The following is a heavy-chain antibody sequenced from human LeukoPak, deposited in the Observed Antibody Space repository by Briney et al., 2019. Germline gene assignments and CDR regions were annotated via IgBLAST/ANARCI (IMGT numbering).Heavy chain of an antibody. CDR1: GFTASSNY. J-gene: IGHJ4*02. CDR2: IWYDGSNK. V-gene: IGHV3-33*06. Sequence: PGGSLRLSCAASGFTASSNYMSWVRQAPGKGLEWVAVIWYDGSNKYYADSVKGRFTISRDNSKNTLYLQMNSLRAEDTAVYYCAKLCSSSSRPDYWGQGTLVTVSS. CDR3: AKLCSSSSRPDY. D-gene: IGHD6-6*01.